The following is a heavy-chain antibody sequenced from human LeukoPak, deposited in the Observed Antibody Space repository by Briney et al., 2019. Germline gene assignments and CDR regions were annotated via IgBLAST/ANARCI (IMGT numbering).Heavy chain of an antibody. D-gene: IGHD3-10*01. CDR2: IYYSGST. CDR1: GGSISSSSYY. Sequence: SETLSLTCTVSGGSISSSSYYWGWIRQPPGKGLEWIGSIYYSGSTYYNPSLKSRVTISVDTSKNQFSLKLGSVTAADTAVYYCARHRRRGVRGPNLNWFDPWGQGTLVTVSS. J-gene: IGHJ5*02. V-gene: IGHV4-39*01. CDR3: ARHRRRGVRGPNLNWFDP.